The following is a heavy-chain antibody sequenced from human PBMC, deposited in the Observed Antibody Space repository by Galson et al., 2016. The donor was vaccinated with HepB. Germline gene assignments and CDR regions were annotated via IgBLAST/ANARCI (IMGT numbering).Heavy chain of an antibody. J-gene: IGHJ6*02. CDR2: IFHSGST. CDR3: TRVSASSYYYYAIDV. V-gene: IGHV4-4*02. CDR1: GGSISSNNW. D-gene: IGHD3-10*01. Sequence: ETLSLTCAVSGGSISSNNWWSWVRQPPGKGLEWIGEIFHSGSTTYNPSLKSRVTISVDKSKNQFSLNLSSVTAADTAVYYCTRVSASSYYYYAIDVWGQGTTVTVSS.